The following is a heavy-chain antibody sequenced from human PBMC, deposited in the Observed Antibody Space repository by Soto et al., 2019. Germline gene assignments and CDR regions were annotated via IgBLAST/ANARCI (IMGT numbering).Heavy chain of an antibody. CDR2: IYYSGST. J-gene: IGHJ4*02. CDR1: GDSISSSSYY. CDR3: ARQKSMVRGDFDY. Sequence: QLQLQESGPGLVKPSETLSLTCTVSGDSISSSSYYWGWIRQPPGKGLEWIGSIYYSGSTYYNPSLKSRVTISVDTSKNQFSLKLSSVTAADTAVYYCARQKSMVRGDFDYWGQGTLVTVSS. D-gene: IGHD3-10*01. V-gene: IGHV4-39*01.